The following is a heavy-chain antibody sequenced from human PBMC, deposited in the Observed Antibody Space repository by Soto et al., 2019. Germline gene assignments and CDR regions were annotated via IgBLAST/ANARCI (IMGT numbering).Heavy chain of an antibody. CDR3: AKPSAGYSSSWYWDGTFDY. J-gene: IGHJ4*02. Sequence: QVQLVESGGGVVQPGRSLRLSCAASGFPFSSYGMHWVRQAPGKGLEWVAVISYDGSNKYYADSVKGRFTISRDNSKNTLYLQMNSLRAEDTAVYYCAKPSAGYSSSWYWDGTFDYWGQGTLVTVSS. D-gene: IGHD6-13*01. V-gene: IGHV3-30*18. CDR2: ISYDGSNK. CDR1: GFPFSSYG.